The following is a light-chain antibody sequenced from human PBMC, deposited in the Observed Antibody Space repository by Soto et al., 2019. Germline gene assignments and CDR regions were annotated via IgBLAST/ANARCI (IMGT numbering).Light chain of an antibody. CDR3: QSYDSSLSGSEV. CDR2: GNS. CDR1: SSNIGAGHD. J-gene: IGLJ1*01. V-gene: IGLV1-40*01. Sequence: QSVLTQPPSVSGAPGQRVTISCTGSSSNIGAGHDVHWYQHLPGTAPKLLIYGNSNRPSGVPDRFSGSKSGTSASLAITGLQAKDEADYYCQSYDSSLSGSEVFGTGTKVTVL.